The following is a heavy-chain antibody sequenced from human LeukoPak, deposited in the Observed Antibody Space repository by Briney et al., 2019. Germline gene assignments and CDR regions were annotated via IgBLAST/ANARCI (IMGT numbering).Heavy chain of an antibody. D-gene: IGHD2-15*01. CDR1: GFTLSSYG. J-gene: IGHJ4*02. Sequence: GGSLRLSCAASGFTLSSYGMHWVRQAPGKGLKWVAVISYDGSNKYYADSVKGRFTISRDNSKNTLYLQMNSLRAEDTAVYYCAKDQCSGGSCYSDYWGQGTLVTVSS. V-gene: IGHV3-30*18. CDR2: ISYDGSNK. CDR3: AKDQCSGGSCYSDY.